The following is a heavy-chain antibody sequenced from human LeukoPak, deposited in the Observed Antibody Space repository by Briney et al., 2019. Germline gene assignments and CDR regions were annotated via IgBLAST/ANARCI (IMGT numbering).Heavy chain of an antibody. J-gene: IGHJ6*02. CDR3: ARGLAAEGSLDD. V-gene: IGHV3-13*04. CDR1: GFSFSTYD. Sequence: GGSLRLSCAASGFSFSTYDLHWVRQGTGKGLEWVSGIGTTGDTYYPGSVKGRFTISRENAKNSLYLQMNSLRAEGTAVYYCARGLAAEGSLDDWGQGTTVTVSS. D-gene: IGHD6-25*01. CDR2: IGTTGDT.